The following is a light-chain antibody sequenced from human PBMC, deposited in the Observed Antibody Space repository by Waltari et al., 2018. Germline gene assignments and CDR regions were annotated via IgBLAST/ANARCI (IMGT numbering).Light chain of an antibody. Sequence: DIVMTQTPLSSPVTLGQPASISCRSSQSLVHSDGNTYLSWLLQRPGQPPRLLIYKISNRFSGVPDRFSGSGAGTDFTLTISRLEPEDFAVYYCQQYGSSPLTFGPGTKVDIK. V-gene: IGKV2-24*01. CDR3: QQYGSSPLT. CDR1: QSLVHSDGNTY. CDR2: KIS. J-gene: IGKJ3*01.